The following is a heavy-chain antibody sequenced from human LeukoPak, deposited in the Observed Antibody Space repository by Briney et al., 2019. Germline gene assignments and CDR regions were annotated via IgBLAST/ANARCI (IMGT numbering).Heavy chain of an antibody. Sequence: ASVKLSCKASGSTFTGYYMHWVRQAPGQGLEWMGWINPNSGGTNYAQKFQGRVTMTRDTSISTAYMELSRLRSDDTAVYYCARFGGEGSDPDYWGQGTLVTVSS. V-gene: IGHV1-2*02. D-gene: IGHD3-10*01. CDR1: GSTFTGYY. J-gene: IGHJ4*02. CDR3: ARFGGEGSDPDY. CDR2: INPNSGGT.